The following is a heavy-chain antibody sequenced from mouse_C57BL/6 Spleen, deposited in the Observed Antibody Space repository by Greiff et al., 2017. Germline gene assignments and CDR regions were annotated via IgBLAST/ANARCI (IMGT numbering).Heavy chain of an antibody. J-gene: IGHJ2*01. D-gene: IGHD1-1*01. CDR2: IYPGDGDT. Sequence: QVQLKESGAELVKPGASVKISCKASGYAFSSYWMNWVKQRPGKGPEWIGQIYPGDGDTNYNGKFKGKATLTADKSSSTAYMQLSSLTSEDSAVYFCARWGSGGTDYWGQGTTLTVSS. V-gene: IGHV1-80*01. CDR1: GYAFSSYW. CDR3: ARWGSGGTDY.